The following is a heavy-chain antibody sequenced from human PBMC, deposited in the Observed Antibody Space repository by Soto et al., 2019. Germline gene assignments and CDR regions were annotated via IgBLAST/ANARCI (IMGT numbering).Heavy chain of an antibody. CDR1: GGSISSSSYY. Sequence: PSDTLSLTCTVSGGSISSSSYYWGWIRQPPGKGLEWIGSIYYSGSAYYNPSLKSRVTIAVDTSKNQFSLKLSSVTAADTAVYYCARIGARYYYYGMHVWGQGTTVS. CDR3: ARIGARYYYYGMHV. J-gene: IGHJ6*02. D-gene: IGHD1-26*01. CDR2: IYYSGSA. V-gene: IGHV4-39*01.